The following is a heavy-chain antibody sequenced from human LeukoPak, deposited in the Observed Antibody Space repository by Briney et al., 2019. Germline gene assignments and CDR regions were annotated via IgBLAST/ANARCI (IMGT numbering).Heavy chain of an antibody. CDR3: AKDPRVSIRWFDP. V-gene: IGHV3-23*01. J-gene: IGHJ5*02. CDR1: GFTFSSYA. Sequence: GGSLRLSCAASGFTFSSYAMSWVCQAPRPGLEWVSAISGSGGSTYYADSVKGRFTISRDNSKNTLYLQMNSLRAEDTAVYYCAKDPRVSIRWFDPWGQGTLVTVSS. D-gene: IGHD6-6*01. CDR2: ISGSGGST.